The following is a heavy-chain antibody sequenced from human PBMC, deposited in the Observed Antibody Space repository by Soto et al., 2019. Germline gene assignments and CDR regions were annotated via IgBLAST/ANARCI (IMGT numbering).Heavy chain of an antibody. V-gene: IGHV4-38-2*01. CDR2: IFTSGNT. J-gene: IGHJ6*02. CDR3: ASGRLVSRYYGLDV. D-gene: IGHD6-6*01. CDR1: GYSITNGYF. Sequence: SETLSLTCDVSGYSITNGYFWAWIRQPAGKGLEWIGRIFTSGNTNYNPSLRSRLTMSVDTSTNQVSLRLTSVTAADTAVYYCASGRLVSRYYGLDVWGQGTTVTVSS.